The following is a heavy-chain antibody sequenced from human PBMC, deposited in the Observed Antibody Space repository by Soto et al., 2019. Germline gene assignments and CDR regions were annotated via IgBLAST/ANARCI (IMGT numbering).Heavy chain of an antibody. Sequence: EVQLLESGGGLVQPGGSLRLSCAASGFTFSNYAMNWVRQAPGKGLEWVSAVGGNGLDTYYADTVKGRFTISRDNSKNTLYLQMNRLRAEDTAVYYCAGRTGYPFDYWGQRTLVTVSS. V-gene: IGHV3-23*01. D-gene: IGHD3-9*01. J-gene: IGHJ4*02. CDR2: VGGNGLDT. CDR3: AGRTGYPFDY. CDR1: GFTFSNYA.